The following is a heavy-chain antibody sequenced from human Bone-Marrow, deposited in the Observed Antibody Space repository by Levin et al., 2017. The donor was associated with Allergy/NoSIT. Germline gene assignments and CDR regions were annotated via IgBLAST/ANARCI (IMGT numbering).Heavy chain of an antibody. CDR2: ISGSGGST. CDR3: AKDPHPSTVTYFDY. Sequence: GESLKISCAASGFTFSSYAMSWVRQAPGKGLEWVSAISGSGGSTYYADSVKGRFTISRDNSKNTVYLQMNSLRAEDTAVYYCAKDPHPSTVTYFDYWGQGTLVTVAS. V-gene: IGHV3-23*01. J-gene: IGHJ4*02. CDR1: GFTFSSYA. D-gene: IGHD4-11*01.